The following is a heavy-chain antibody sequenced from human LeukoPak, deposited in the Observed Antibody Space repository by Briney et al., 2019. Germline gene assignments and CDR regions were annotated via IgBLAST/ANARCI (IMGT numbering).Heavy chain of an antibody. J-gene: IGHJ4*02. D-gene: IGHD3-10*01. CDR1: GFTFSTYS. CDR2: ISSSGSYI. V-gene: IGHV3-21*06. Sequence: GGSLRLSCAASGFTFSTYSVNWVRQAPGKGLEWVSSISSSGSYIYYADSVKGRFTISRDNAKNSLYLQMNSLRAEDTAVYYCAKGDEWPGNYFEYWGQGTLVTVSS. CDR3: AKGDEWPGNYFEY.